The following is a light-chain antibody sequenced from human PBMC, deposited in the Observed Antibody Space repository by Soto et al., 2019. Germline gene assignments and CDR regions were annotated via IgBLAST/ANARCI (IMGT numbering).Light chain of an antibody. J-gene: IGLJ1*01. CDR2: DVN. CDR1: NSDVGGCNY. V-gene: IGLV2-14*01. CDR3: SSYTKSSPV. Sequence: QSVLTQPASVSGSPGQSITISCTGTNSDVGGCNYVSYYLQHPGKAPKFMIYDVNNRPSGVSIRFSGSKSGNTASLTFSGLQAEDEADYYCSSYTKSSPVFGAVTMVTVL.